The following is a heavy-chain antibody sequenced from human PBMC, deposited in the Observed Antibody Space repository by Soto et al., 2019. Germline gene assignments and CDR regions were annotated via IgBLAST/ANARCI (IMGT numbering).Heavy chain of an antibody. Sequence: SETLSLTCTVSGGSISSGDYYWGWIRQPPGKGLEWIGYIYYSGSTYYNPSLKSRVTISVDTSKNQFSLKLSSVTAADTAVYYCARDRYYGSGSFDYWGQGTLVTVSS. D-gene: IGHD3-10*01. CDR1: GGSISSGDYY. CDR2: IYYSGST. CDR3: ARDRYYGSGSFDY. J-gene: IGHJ4*02. V-gene: IGHV4-30-4*01.